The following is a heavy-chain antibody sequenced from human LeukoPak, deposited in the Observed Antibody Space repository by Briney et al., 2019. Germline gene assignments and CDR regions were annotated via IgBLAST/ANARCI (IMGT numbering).Heavy chain of an antibody. Sequence: GGSLRLSCAASGFTFSTYAMSWVRQAPGKGLEWVSSISGGSEDTYYADSVKGRFTISRDNSKTTLYLQMNSLRAEDTAVYYCAKASCTVAGCSFFDSWGQGTLLAVSS. CDR1: GFTFSTYA. CDR3: AKASCTVAGCSFFDS. CDR2: ISGGSEDT. V-gene: IGHV3-23*01. D-gene: IGHD2-8*02. J-gene: IGHJ4*02.